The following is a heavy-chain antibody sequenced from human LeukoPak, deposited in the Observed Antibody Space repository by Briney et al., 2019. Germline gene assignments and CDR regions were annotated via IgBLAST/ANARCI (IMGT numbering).Heavy chain of an antibody. CDR2: ISAYNGNT. D-gene: IGHD6-6*01. J-gene: IGHJ3*02. Sequence: ASVKVSCKASGYTFTGYYMHWERQAPGQGLEWMGWISAYNGNTNYAQKLQGRVTMTTDTSTSTAYMELRSLRSDDTAVYYCARAVEYSTNPTTGDAFDIWGQGTIVTVSS. CDR3: ARAVEYSTNPTTGDAFDI. V-gene: IGHV1-18*04. CDR1: GYTFTGYY.